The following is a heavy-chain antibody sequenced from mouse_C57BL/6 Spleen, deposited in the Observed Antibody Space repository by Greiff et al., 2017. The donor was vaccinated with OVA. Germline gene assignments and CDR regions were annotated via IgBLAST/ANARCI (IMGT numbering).Heavy chain of an antibody. CDR2: IDPSDSYT. V-gene: IGHV1-59*01. J-gene: IGHJ3*01. CDR1: GYTFTSYW. Sequence: QVQLQQPGAELVRPGTSVKLSCKASGYTFTSYWMHWVKQRPGQGLEWIGVIDPSDSYTNYNQKFKGKATLTVDTSSSTAYMQISSLTSEDSAVYYCARKGYNALLAYWGQGTLVTVSA. CDR3: ARKGYNALLAY. D-gene: IGHD1-1*01.